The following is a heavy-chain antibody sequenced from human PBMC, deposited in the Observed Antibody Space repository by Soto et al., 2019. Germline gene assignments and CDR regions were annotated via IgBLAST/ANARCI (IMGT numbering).Heavy chain of an antibody. CDR1: GYTFTGYY. Sequence: ASVKVSCKASGYTFTGYYMHWVRQAPGQGLEWMGWMNPNSGNTGYAQKFQGRVTMTRNTSISTAYMELSSLRSEDTAVYYCARKAKKKLDWVYYYYYGMDVWGQGTTVTVSS. J-gene: IGHJ6*02. CDR2: MNPNSGNT. D-gene: IGHD6-13*01. V-gene: IGHV1-8*02. CDR3: ARKAKKKLDWVYYYYYGMDV.